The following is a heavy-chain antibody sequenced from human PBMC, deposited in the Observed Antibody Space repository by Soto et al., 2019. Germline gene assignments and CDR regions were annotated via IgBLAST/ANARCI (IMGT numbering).Heavy chain of an antibody. J-gene: IGHJ4*02. V-gene: IGHV3-30*18. Sequence: GGSLRLSCAASGFTFSSYAMHWVRQAPGKGLEWVAVISYDGSIKYFADSVKGRFTISRDNSKNTLYLQMNGLRVEDTAVYYCAKDPSQYCVSTSCSGVDYWGQGT. D-gene: IGHD2-2*01. CDR2: ISYDGSIK. CDR1: GFTFSSYA. CDR3: AKDPSQYCVSTSCSGVDY.